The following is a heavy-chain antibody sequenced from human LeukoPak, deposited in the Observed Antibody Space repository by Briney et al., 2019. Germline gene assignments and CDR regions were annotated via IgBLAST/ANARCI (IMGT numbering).Heavy chain of an antibody. CDR3: AREDDGSWYCRLFDY. D-gene: IGHD6-13*01. CDR2: INSDGSST. CDR1: GFTFSSYW. V-gene: IGHV3-74*01. J-gene: IGHJ4*02. Sequence: GGSLTLSCAASGFTFSSYWMDWVRQPPGKGLVWVSRINSDGSSTSYADSVKGRFTISTDNAKNTLYLQMNSLRAEDTAVYYCAREDDGSWYCRLFDYWGQGTLVTVSS.